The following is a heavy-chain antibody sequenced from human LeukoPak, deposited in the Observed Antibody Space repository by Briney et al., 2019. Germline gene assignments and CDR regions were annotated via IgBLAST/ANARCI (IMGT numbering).Heavy chain of an antibody. Sequence: GSSVKVSCKASGGTFISYAISWVRQAPGQGREWMGRIIPILGIANYAQKFQGRVTITADKSTSTAYMELSSLRSEDTAVYYCARDRGGIAAAGTRFDPWGQGTLVTVSS. V-gene: IGHV1-69*04. CDR3: ARDRGGIAAAGTRFDP. D-gene: IGHD6-13*01. CDR2: IIPILGIA. CDR1: GGTFISYA. J-gene: IGHJ5*02.